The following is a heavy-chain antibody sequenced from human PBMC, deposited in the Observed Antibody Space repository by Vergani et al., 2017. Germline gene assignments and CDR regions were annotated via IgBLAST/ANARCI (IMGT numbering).Heavy chain of an antibody. CDR2: IYYSGST. J-gene: IGHJ4*02. D-gene: IGHD5-12*01. CDR3: AREQKSGRYFDY. V-gene: IGHV4-31*03. CDR1: GGSISSGGYY. Sequence: QVQLLESGPGLLKPSETLSLTCTVSGGSISSGGYYWSWIRQHPGKGLEWIGYIYYSGSTYYNPSLKSRVTISVDTTKNQFSLKLSSVTAADTAVYYCAREQKSGRYFDYWGQGTLVTVSS.